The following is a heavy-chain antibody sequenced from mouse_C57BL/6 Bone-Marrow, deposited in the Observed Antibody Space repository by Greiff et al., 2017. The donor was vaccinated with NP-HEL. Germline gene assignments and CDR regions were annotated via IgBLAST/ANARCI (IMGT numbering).Heavy chain of an antibody. Sequence: EVHLVESGGGLVKPGGSLKLSCAASGFTFSSYAMSWVRQTPEKRLEWVATISDGGSYTYYPDNVKGRFTISRDNAKNNLYLQMSHLKSEDTAMYYCARGLLYQLRGYAMDYWGQGTSVTVSS. J-gene: IGHJ4*01. CDR1: GFTFSSYA. CDR3: ARGLLYQLRGYAMDY. V-gene: IGHV5-4*01. CDR2: ISDGGSYT. D-gene: IGHD2-5*01.